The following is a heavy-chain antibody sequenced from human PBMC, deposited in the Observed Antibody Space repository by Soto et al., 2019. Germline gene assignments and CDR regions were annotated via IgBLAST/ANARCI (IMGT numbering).Heavy chain of an antibody. V-gene: IGHV3-30*18. CDR3: AKERTLDYGEDGFGYYFDY. CDR2: ISYDGSNK. Sequence: GGSLRLSCAASGFTFSSYGMHWVRQAPGKGLEWVAVISYDGSNKYYADSVKGRFTISRDNSKNTLYLQMNSLRAEDTAVYYCAKERTLDYGEDGFGYYFDYWGQGTLVTVSS. CDR1: GFTFSSYG. J-gene: IGHJ4*02. D-gene: IGHD4-17*01.